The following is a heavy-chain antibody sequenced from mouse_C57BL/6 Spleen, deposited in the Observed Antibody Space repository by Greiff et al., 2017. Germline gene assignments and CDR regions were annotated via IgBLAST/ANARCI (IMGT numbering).Heavy chain of an antibody. J-gene: IGHJ3*01. V-gene: IGHV1-76*01. D-gene: IGHD2-1*01. Sequence: QVQLQQSGAELVRPGASVKLSCKASGYTFTDYYINWVKQRPGQGLEWIARIYPGSGNTYYNEKFKGKATLTAEKSSSTAYMQLSSLTSEDSAVYFCARGDGNYEGFAYWGQGTLVTVSA. CDR3: ARGDGNYEGFAY. CDR1: GYTFTDYY. CDR2: IYPGSGNT.